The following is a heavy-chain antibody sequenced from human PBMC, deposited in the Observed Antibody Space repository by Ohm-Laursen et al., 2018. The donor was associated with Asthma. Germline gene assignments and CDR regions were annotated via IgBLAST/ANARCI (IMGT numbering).Heavy chain of an antibody. J-gene: IGHJ5*02. V-gene: IGHV4-59*01. CDR3: ARSVYYDFWSGYYTKPAWWFDP. CDR1: GGSISSYY. CDR2: IYYSGST. D-gene: IGHD3-3*01. Sequence: GTLSLTCTVSGGSISSYYWSWIRQPPGKGLEWIGYIYYSGSTNYNPSLKSRVTISVDTSKNQFSLKLSSVTAADTAVYYCARSVYYDFWSGYYTKPAWWFDPWGQGTLVTVSS.